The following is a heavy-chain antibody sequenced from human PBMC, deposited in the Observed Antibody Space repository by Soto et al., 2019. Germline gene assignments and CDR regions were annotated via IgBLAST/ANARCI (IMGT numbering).Heavy chain of an antibody. CDR3: AKASGTNWLYS. CDR1: GFTFSSYG. J-gene: IGHJ5*01. Sequence: GGSLRLSCAASGFTFSSYGMHWVRQAPGKGLEWVAVISYDGSNKYYADSVKGRFTISRDNSKNTLYLQMNSLRAEDTAVYYCAKASGTNWLYSWGQGTLVPGSS. CDR2: ISYDGSNK. V-gene: IGHV3-30*18. D-gene: IGHD6-25*01.